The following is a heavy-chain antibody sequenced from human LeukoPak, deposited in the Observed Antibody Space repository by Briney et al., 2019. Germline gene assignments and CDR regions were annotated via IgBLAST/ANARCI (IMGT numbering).Heavy chain of an antibody. D-gene: IGHD2-15*01. J-gene: IGHJ3*02. CDR3: ARPPLLGGRAFDI. CDR1: GGSISSSSYY. V-gene: IGHV4-39*01. CDR2: IYYSGST. Sequence: SETLSLTCTVSGGSISSSSYYWGWIRQPPGKGLEWIGSIYYSGSTYYNPSLKSRVTISVGTSKNQFSLKLSSVTAADTAVYYCARPPLLGGRAFDIWGQGTMVTVSS.